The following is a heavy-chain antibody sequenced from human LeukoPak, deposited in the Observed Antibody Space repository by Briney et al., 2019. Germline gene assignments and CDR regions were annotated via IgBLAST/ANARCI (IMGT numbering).Heavy chain of an antibody. Sequence: TSETLSLTCTVSGGSISSYYWSWIRQPPGKGLEWIGYIYYSGSTNYNPSLKSRVTISVDTSKNQFSLKLSSVTAADTAVYYCARDLGEERGFDYWGQGTLVTVSS. J-gene: IGHJ4*02. CDR2: IYYSGST. V-gene: IGHV4-59*01. CDR3: ARDLGEERGFDY. D-gene: IGHD3-10*01. CDR1: GGSISSYY.